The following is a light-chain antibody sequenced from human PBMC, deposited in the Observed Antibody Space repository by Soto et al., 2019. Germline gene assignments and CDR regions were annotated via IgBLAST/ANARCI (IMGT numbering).Light chain of an antibody. J-gene: IGKJ5*01. CDR3: QQYGSSPIT. CDR1: QSVSNN. Sequence: EIVMTQSPATLSVSTGERATLSCRASQSVSNNLAWYQQKPGQAPRLLMYGASTRATGIPARFSGSGSGTEFTLTISSLQSEDFAVYYCQQYGSSPITFGQGTRLEIK. V-gene: IGKV3-15*01. CDR2: GAS.